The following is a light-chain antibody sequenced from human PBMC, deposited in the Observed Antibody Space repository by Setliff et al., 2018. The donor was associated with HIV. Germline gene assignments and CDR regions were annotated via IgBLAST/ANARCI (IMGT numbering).Light chain of an antibody. CDR1: NIGSKN. J-gene: IGLJ3*02. Sequence: SYELTQPPSVSVAPGNTVRITCGANNIGSKNVHWYQQKPGQAPVLVIYYDSDRPSGIPERFSGSNSGNTATLTITRVEAGDEADYYCQVWDSGSDHVVFGGGTKVTVL. V-gene: IGLV3-21*04. CDR3: QVWDSGSDHVV. CDR2: YDS.